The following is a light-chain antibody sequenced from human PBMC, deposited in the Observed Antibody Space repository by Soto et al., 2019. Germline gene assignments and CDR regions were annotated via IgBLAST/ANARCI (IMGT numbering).Light chain of an antibody. CDR1: SNDIGNYNH. V-gene: IGLV2-18*02. CDR3: ASHAGTYTWV. J-gene: IGLJ3*02. Sequence: QSVLTQPPSVSGSPGQSVTISCTGTSNDIGNYNHVSWYQQPPGTAPKLMIYEVSNRPSGVPDRFSGSKSGNTASLTISGLQAEDEADYYCASHAGTYTWVFGGGTKLTVL. CDR2: EVS.